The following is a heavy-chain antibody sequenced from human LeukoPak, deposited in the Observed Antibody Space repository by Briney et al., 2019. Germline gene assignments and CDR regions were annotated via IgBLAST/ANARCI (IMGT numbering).Heavy chain of an antibody. J-gene: IGHJ3*02. CDR3: ARAGDYGSGSCAFDM. CDR2: IRSDRST. D-gene: IGHD3-10*01. V-gene: IGHV3-74*01. CDR1: VFTFSSYW. Sequence: GGSLRLSCAASVFTFSSYWMHWVRQAPGKGLVWFSRIRSDRSTTCEDSVKGRFTISRDNAKNTLYLQMNSLRAEDTDVYYCARAGDYGSGSCAFDMWGQGTMVTVSS.